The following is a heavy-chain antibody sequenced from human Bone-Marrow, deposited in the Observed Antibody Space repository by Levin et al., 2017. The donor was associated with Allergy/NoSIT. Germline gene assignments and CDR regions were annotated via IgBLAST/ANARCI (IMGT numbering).Heavy chain of an antibody. J-gene: IGHJ6*02. CDR1: GFTFSRFT. Sequence: PGGSLRLSCETSGFTFSRFTMNWVRQTPGKGLEWVSHISGRSDSIYYADSVKGRFTISRDNAKNSLYLHMDSLRDEDTAVYYCARVGYNYVYFYSGMDVWGQGTAVTVSS. V-gene: IGHV3-48*02. D-gene: IGHD5-24*01. CDR2: ISGRSDSI. CDR3: ARVGYNYVYFYSGMDV.